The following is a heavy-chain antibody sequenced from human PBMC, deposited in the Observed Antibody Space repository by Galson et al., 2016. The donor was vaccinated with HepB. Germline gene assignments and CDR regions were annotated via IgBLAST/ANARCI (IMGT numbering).Heavy chain of an antibody. CDR1: GFNLQDFA. J-gene: IGHJ4*02. V-gene: IGHV3-43*02. D-gene: IGHD2-2*01. Sequence: SLRLSCAAFGFNLQDFAMPWIRQAPGKGLEWVALISGDGTNTYYPDSVKGRFSISRDNTENTLYLQMDRLKIEDAGLYYCAKDVQPTVLAPAADYWGQGTLVTVSS. CDR2: ISGDGTNT. CDR3: AKDVQPTVLAPAADY.